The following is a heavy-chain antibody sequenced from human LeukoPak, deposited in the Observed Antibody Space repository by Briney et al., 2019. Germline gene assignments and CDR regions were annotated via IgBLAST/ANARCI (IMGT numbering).Heavy chain of an antibody. CDR3: ARHNSRGDCLFPLGY. CDR1: GYSISSGYY. CDR2: IYHSGST. D-gene: IGHD2-21*02. Sequence: SETLSLTCAVSGYSISSGYYWGWIRQPPGKGVEWIGSIYHSGSTYYNPSLKSRVTISVDASKNQFSLKLSSVTAADTAVYYCARHNSRGDCLFPLGYWGQGTLVTVSS. J-gene: IGHJ4*02. V-gene: IGHV4-38-2*01.